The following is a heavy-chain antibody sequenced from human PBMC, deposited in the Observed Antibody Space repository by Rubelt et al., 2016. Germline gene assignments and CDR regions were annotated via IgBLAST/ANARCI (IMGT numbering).Heavy chain of an antibody. V-gene: IGHV3-48*04. D-gene: IGHD3-16*01. CDR2: ITGGSTTK. CDR3: SRMLED. Sequence: EVQLVESGGGLVQPGGSLRLSCAASGFTFSDYAMNWVRQSPGKGLEWVAYITGGSTTKYYADSVRGRFTISRDNAKNSLYLQLNSLRAEDTAVYFCSRMLEDWGQGALVTVSS. J-gene: IGHJ4*02. CDR1: GFTFSDYA.